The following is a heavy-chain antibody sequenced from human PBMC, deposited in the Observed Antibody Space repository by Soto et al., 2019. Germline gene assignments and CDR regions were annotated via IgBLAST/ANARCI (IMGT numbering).Heavy chain of an antibody. CDR2: IGESGTPT. J-gene: IGHJ6*02. CDR3: ARYIPGVRYYGMDV. V-gene: IGHV3-23*01. D-gene: IGHD2-2*01. CDR1: GVTFSSYA. Sequence: GGSLRLSCAASGVTFSSYAMKCVRQAPGKGLEWVSLIGESGTPTYYADSVKGRFTISRDNSGNTLFLEMYSLRAEDTAVYYCARYIPGVRYYGMDVWGQGTTVTVSS.